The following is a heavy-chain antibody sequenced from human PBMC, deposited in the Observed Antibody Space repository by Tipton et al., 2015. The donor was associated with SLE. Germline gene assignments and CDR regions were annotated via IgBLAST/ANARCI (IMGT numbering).Heavy chain of an antibody. V-gene: IGHV7-4-1*02. D-gene: IGHD4-11*01. CDR3: AKGNDYSPYYYYYGMDV. Sequence: QSGPEVKKPGASVKVSCKASGYTFTSYAMNWVRQAPGQGLEWMGWINTNTGNPTYAQGFTGRFVFSLDTSVSTAYLQISSLKAEDTAVYYCAKGNDYSPYYYYYGMDVWGQGTTVTVSS. J-gene: IGHJ6*02. CDR2: INTNTGNP. CDR1: GYTFTSYA.